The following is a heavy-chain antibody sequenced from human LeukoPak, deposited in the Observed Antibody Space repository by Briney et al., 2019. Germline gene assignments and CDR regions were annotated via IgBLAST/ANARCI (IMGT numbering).Heavy chain of an antibody. Sequence: GGSLRLSCAASGFTFSSYWMSWVRQAPGKVLEWVANIKLDGSEKYYVDSVKGRFTTSRDNAKKSLYLQMNSLRDEDTAVYYCARDFFAFGGVIALLDYWGQGTLITVSS. J-gene: IGHJ4*02. CDR1: GFTFSSYW. CDR3: ARDFFAFGGVIALLDY. CDR2: IKLDGSEK. D-gene: IGHD3-16*02. V-gene: IGHV3-7*01.